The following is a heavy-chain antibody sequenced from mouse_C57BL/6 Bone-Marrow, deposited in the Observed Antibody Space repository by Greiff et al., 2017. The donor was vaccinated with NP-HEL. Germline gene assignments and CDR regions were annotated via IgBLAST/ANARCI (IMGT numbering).Heavy chain of an antibody. CDR2: IHPNSGST. CDR3: ARRGDYYGSTTWFAY. J-gene: IGHJ3*01. Sequence: VQLQQSGAELVKPGASVKLSCKASGYTFTSYWMHWVKQRPGQGLEWIGMIHPNSGSTNYNEKFKSKATLTVDKSSSTAYMQLSSLTSEDSAVYYGARRGDYYGSTTWFAYWGQGTLVTVSA. V-gene: IGHV1-64*01. D-gene: IGHD1-1*01. CDR1: GYTFTSYW.